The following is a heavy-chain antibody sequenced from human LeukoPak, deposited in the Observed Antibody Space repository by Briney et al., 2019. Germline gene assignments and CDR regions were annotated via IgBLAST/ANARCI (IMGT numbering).Heavy chain of an antibody. CDR2: ISGGGGTT. Sequence: GGSLRLSCAASGFTFSSYAMNWVRQAPGKGLEWVSAISGGGGTTYYAGSVKGRFTISRDNSKNTLFLQMNSLRAEDTAVYYCAKDREGLSSGYDLEYFDYWGQGTLVTVSS. V-gene: IGHV3-23*01. J-gene: IGHJ4*02. CDR1: GFTFSSYA. D-gene: IGHD5-12*01. CDR3: AKDREGLSSGYDLEYFDY.